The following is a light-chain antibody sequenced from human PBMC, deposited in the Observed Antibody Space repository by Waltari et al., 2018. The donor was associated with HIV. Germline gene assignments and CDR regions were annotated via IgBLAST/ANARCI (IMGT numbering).Light chain of an antibody. V-gene: IGLV5-45*02. CDR3: MIWHSNAYV. J-gene: IGLJ1*01. CDR1: SGINVASYR. Sequence: QAVLTQPSSLSAPPGTSASLTCTLRSGINVASYRLYWYQQRSGTPPQYLRTYKSDSDVQKGSGVPSRFSASKDASANAGILLISGIQSEDEADYYCMIWHSNAYVFGSGTKVTV. CDR2: YKSDSDV.